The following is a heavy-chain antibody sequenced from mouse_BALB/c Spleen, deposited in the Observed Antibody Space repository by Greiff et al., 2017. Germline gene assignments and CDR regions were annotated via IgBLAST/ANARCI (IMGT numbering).Heavy chain of an antibody. Sequence: EVKVVESGGGLVQPGGSLRLSCATSGFTFTDYYMSWVRQPPGKALEWLGFIRNKANGYTTEYSASVKGRFTISRDNSQSILYLQMNTLRAEDSATYYCARAPYRSYAMDYWGQGTSVTVSS. CDR3: ARAPYRSYAMDY. J-gene: IGHJ4*01. V-gene: IGHV7-3*02. D-gene: IGHD2-14*01. CDR2: IRNKANGYTT. CDR1: GFTFTDYY.